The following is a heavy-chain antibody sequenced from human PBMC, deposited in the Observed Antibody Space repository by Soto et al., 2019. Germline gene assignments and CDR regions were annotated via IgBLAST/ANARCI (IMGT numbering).Heavy chain of an antibody. J-gene: IGHJ6*02. Sequence: PSETLSLTCTVSGGSISSYYWSWIRQPPGKGLEWIGYIYYSGSTNYNPSLKSRVTISVDTSKNQFSLKLGSVTAADTAVYCCARVSYYGMDVWGQGTTVTVSS. V-gene: IGHV4-59*01. CDR1: GGSISSYY. CDR3: ARVSYYGMDV. CDR2: IYYSGST.